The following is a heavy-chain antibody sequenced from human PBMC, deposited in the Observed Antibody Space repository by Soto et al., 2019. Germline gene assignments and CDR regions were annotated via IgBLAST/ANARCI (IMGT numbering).Heavy chain of an antibody. CDR3: AGSYGSGSRAFDY. CDR1: GDTFDSYT. J-gene: IGHJ4*02. V-gene: IGHV1-69*02. Sequence: QVHLVQSGAEVKKPGSSVKVSCKASGDTFDSYTINWVRQAPGQRLEWMGRIIPMLGMSNYALKFQGRVTSTADKTTTTVYMHLSSLQSDDTAVYYCAGSYGSGSRAFDYWGEGNLVTVSS. D-gene: IGHD3-10*01. CDR2: IIPMLGMS.